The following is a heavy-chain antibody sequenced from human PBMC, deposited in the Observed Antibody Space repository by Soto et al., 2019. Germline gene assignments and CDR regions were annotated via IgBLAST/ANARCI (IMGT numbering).Heavy chain of an antibody. D-gene: IGHD6-19*01. Sequence: SETLSLTCTVSGGSISSGGYYWSWIRQHPGKGLEWIGYIYYSGSTYYNPSLKSRVTISVDTSKNQFSLKLSSVTAADTAVYYCARGGSSGWRRGGWFDPWGQGALVTVSS. CDR2: IYYSGST. J-gene: IGHJ5*02. CDR1: GGSISSGGYY. V-gene: IGHV4-31*03. CDR3: ARGGSSGWRRGGWFDP.